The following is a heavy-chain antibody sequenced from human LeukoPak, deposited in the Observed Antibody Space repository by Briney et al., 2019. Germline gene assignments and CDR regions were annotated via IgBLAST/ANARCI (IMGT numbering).Heavy chain of an antibody. V-gene: IGHV4-30-4*01. Sequence: PSETLSLTCTVSGGSISSGDYYWSWIRQPPGKGLERIGYIYYSGSTYYNPSLKSRVTISVDTSKNQFSLKLSSVTAADTAVYYCARADYDILTGYSRPDAFDIWGQGTMVTVSS. J-gene: IGHJ3*02. CDR3: ARADYDILTGYSRPDAFDI. CDR2: IYYSGST. D-gene: IGHD3-9*01. CDR1: GGSISSGDYY.